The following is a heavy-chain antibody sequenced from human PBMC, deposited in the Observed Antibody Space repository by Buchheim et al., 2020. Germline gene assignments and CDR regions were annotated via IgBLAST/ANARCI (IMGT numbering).Heavy chain of an antibody. Sequence: VQLLESGGGLVQPGGSLRLSCAASGFTFSSYAMSWVRQAPGKGLEWVAVISYDGSNKYYADSVKGRFTISRDNSKNTLYLQMNSLRAEDTAVYYCARDVGGRVGDYWGQGTL. D-gene: IGHD2-15*01. CDR1: GFTFSSYA. V-gene: IGHV3-30-3*01. CDR3: ARDVGGRVGDY. CDR2: ISYDGSNK. J-gene: IGHJ4*02.